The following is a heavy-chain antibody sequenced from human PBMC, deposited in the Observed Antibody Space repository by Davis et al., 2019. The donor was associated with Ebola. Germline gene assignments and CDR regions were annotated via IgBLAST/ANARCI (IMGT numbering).Heavy chain of an antibody. CDR2: IYHSGST. CDR1: GGSISSSNW. V-gene: IGHV4-4*02. CDR3: ARRSIAAPFDY. J-gene: IGHJ4*02. D-gene: IGHD6-6*01. Sequence: SETLSLTCAVSGGSISSSNWWSWVRQPPGKGLEWIGEIYHSGSTNYNPSLKSRVTISVDTSKNQFSLKLSSVTAADTAVYNCARRSIAAPFDYWGQGTLVTVSS.